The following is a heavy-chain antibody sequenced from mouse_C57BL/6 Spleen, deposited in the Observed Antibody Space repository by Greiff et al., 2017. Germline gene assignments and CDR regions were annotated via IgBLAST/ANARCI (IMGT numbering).Heavy chain of an antibody. CDR3: AREGDDDFLFGY. Sequence: DVKLVESGGDLVKPGGSLKLSCAASGFTFSSYGMSWVRQTPDKRLEWVATISSGGSYTYYPDSVKGRFTISRDNAKNTLYLQVSSLKSEDTAMYYCAREGDDDFLFGYWGQGTTLTVSS. D-gene: IGHD2-4*01. CDR2: ISSGGSYT. J-gene: IGHJ2*01. V-gene: IGHV5-6*02. CDR1: GFTFSSYG.